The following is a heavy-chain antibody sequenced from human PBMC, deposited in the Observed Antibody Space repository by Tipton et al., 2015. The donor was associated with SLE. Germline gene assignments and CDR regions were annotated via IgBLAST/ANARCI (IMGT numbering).Heavy chain of an antibody. V-gene: IGHV4-61*09. CDR1: GDSISSDTYY. D-gene: IGHD4-17*01. CDR2: IYTSGST. Sequence: TLSLTCTVSGDSISSDTYYWNWIRQPAGKGLEWIGHIYTSGSTNYNPSLKSRLTISLDTSKNQFSLNLSSLTAADTAVYYCARIRPGHGDPFDFWGQGTLVTVSS. CDR3: ARIRPGHGDPFDF. J-gene: IGHJ4*02.